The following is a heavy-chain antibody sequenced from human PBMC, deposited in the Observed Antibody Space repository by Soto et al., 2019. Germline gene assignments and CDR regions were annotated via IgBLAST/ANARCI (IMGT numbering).Heavy chain of an antibody. Sequence: SETLSLTCAVSGGSISSGGYSWSWIRQPPGKGLEWIGYIYHSGSTYYNPSLKSRVTISVDRSKNQFSLKLSSVTAADTAVYYCASYNWGSSYYFDYWGQGTLVTVSS. CDR2: IYHSGST. CDR3: ASYNWGSSYYFDY. V-gene: IGHV4-30-2*01. D-gene: IGHD7-27*01. CDR1: GGSISSGGYS. J-gene: IGHJ4*02.